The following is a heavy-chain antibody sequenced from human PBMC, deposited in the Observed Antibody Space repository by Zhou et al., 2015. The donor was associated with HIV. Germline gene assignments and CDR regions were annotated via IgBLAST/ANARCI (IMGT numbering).Heavy chain of an antibody. J-gene: IGHJ6*02. CDR3: ARDLGMIPGYGMDV. CDR1: GGTFSSYT. D-gene: IGHD2-2*01. CDR2: IIPILGIA. V-gene: IGHV1-69*08. Sequence: QVQLVQSGAEVKKPGSSVKVSCKASGGTFSSYTISWVRQAPGQGLEWMGRIIPILGIANYAQKFQGRVTITADKSTSTAYMELSSLRSEDTAVYYCARDLGMIPGYGMDVWGQGTTVTVSS.